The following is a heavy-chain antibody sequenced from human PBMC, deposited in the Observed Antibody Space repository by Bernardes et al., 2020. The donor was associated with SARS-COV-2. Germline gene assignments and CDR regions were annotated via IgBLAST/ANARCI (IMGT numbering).Heavy chain of an antibody. V-gene: IGHV4-4*07. CDR3: ARDPPALVQWLAEDAFDI. CDR1: GGSISSYY. J-gene: IGHJ3*02. D-gene: IGHD6-19*01. Sequence: SETLSLTCTVSGGSISSYYWSWIRQPAGKGLEWIGRIYTSGSTNYNPSLKSRVTMSVDTSKNQFSLKLSSVTAADTAVYYCARDPPALVQWLAEDAFDIWGQGTMVTVSS. CDR2: IYTSGST.